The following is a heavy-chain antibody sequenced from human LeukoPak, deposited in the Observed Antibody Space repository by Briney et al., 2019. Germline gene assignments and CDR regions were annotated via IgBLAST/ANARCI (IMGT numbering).Heavy chain of an antibody. Sequence: GGSLRLSCAASGFSFSSYEMNWVRQSPGKSLEWISYISASGTVTHYADSVEGRFTISRDNAKSSLYLQMNSLRGEDTAVYYCARDGTPLYNTGWVYMDVWGRGTTVTISS. CDR3: ARDGTPLYNTGWVYMDV. CDR2: ISASGTVT. CDR1: GFSFSSYE. V-gene: IGHV3-48*03. D-gene: IGHD6-25*01. J-gene: IGHJ6*03.